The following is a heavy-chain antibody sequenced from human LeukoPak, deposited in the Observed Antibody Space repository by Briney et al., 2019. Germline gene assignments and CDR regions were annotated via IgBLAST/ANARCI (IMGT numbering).Heavy chain of an antibody. D-gene: IGHD1-26*01. Sequence: GGSLRLSCAASGFTFSSYAMHWVRQAPGKGLEWVAAISYDGSNKYYADSVKGRFTISRDNSKNTLYLQMNSLRAEDTAVYYCARDREWELMYYFDYWGQGTLVTVSS. CDR1: GFTFSSYA. CDR3: ARDREWELMYYFDY. J-gene: IGHJ4*02. CDR2: ISYDGSNK. V-gene: IGHV3-30-3*01.